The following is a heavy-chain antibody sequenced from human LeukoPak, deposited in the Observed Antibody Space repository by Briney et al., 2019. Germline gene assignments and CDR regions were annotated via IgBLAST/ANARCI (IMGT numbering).Heavy chain of an antibody. CDR2: IYTSGST. V-gene: IGHV4-4*07. Sequence: SETLSLTCTVSSGSMNSYFWSWIRQPAGKGLEWIGRIYTSGSTNYNPSLKTRVTMSVDTSKNQFSLKLTSVTAADTAVYYCARGSGYDPDYYYYMDVWGKGTTVTVSS. J-gene: IGHJ6*03. CDR3: ARGSGYDPDYYYYMDV. CDR1: SGSMNSYF. D-gene: IGHD5-12*01.